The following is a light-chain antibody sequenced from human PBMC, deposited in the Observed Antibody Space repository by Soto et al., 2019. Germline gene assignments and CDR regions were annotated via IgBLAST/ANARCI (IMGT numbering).Light chain of an antibody. CDR2: LCSDGSH. CDR1: SGHSSYA. V-gene: IGLV4-69*01. J-gene: IGLJ2*01. Sequence: QLVLTQSPSASASLGASVKLTCTLSSGHSSYAIAWHQQQPEKGPRYLMKLCSDGSHSKGDGIPDRFSGSSSGAERYLTISSLQSEDEADYYCQTWDTGARVVFGGGTKVTVL. CDR3: QTWDTGARVV.